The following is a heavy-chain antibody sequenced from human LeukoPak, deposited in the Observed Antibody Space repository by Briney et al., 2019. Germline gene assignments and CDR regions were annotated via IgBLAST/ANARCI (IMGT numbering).Heavy chain of an antibody. CDR3: ARRRGAAGLYYYYGMDV. CDR2: INHSGST. J-gene: IGHJ6*02. D-gene: IGHD6-19*01. CDR1: GGSFSGYY. Sequence: SETLSLTCAVYGGSFSGYYWSWIRQPPGKGLEWIGEINHSGSTNYNPSLKSRATISVDTSKNQFSLKLNSVTAADTAVYYCARRRGAAGLYYYYGMDVWGQGTTVTVSS. V-gene: IGHV4-34*01.